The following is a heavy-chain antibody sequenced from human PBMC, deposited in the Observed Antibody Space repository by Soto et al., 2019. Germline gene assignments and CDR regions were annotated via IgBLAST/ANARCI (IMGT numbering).Heavy chain of an antibody. Sequence: QVHLQESGPRLVQSSGTLSLTCGVSGAPISTGNWWTWVRQSPGKGLEWIGEIYHGGNTNYRPSLKSRVSISVDKSKNQFSLRLSSVTAADTAVCYCARHSSYYYDSSAYYDSWGQGTLVTVSS. J-gene: IGHJ5*01. CDR3: ARHSSYYYDSSAYYDS. CDR2: IYHGGNT. V-gene: IGHV4-4*02. D-gene: IGHD3-22*01. CDR1: GAPISTGNW.